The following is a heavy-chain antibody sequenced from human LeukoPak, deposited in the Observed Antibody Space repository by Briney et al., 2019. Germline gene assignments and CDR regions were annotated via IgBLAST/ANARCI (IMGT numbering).Heavy chain of an antibody. J-gene: IGHJ4*02. D-gene: IGHD1-1*01. CDR1: GFTFSSYW. CDR3: ARDWYNSPLDY. CDR2: ISYDGSNK. Sequence: GGSLRLSCAASGFTFSSYWMSWVRQAPGKGLEWVAVISYDGSNKYYADSVKGRFTISRDNSKNTLYLQMNSLRAEDTAVYYCARDWYNSPLDYWGQGTLVTVSS. V-gene: IGHV3-30-3*01.